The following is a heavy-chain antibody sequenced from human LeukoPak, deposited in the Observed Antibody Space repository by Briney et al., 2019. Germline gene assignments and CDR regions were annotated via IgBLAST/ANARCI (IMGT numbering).Heavy chain of an antibody. CDR1: GHSLTSYS. J-gene: IGHJ4*02. D-gene: IGHD5/OR15-5a*01. V-gene: IGHV1-46*01. CDR2: INPSGCST. Sequence: ASVTVSCKAFGHSLTSYSMHWVRQAPGQGLEWMGIINPSGCSTSYAQKFQGRVNMTRDTSTSTVYMEVTSLRSEDTAVYYCARGFDGLRLKGQYFDYWGQGTLVAVSS. CDR3: ARGFDGLRLKGQYFDY.